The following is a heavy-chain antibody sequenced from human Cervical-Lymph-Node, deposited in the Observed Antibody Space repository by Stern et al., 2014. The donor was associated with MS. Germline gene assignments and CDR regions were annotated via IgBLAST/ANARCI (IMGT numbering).Heavy chain of an antibody. CDR1: GFTFSDHY. V-gene: IGHV3-11*01. CDR3: ARDPVMAALEGTPDDY. Sequence: QVKLVESGGGLVKPGGSLRLSCAASGFTFSDHYMSWIRQAPGKGLARVSYISNDGSTIFYADSVKGRSTISRDNAKNSLYLQMNSLRAEDTAIYYCARDPVMAALEGTPDDYWGQGTLVTVSS. D-gene: IGHD5-24*01. J-gene: IGHJ4*02. CDR2: ISNDGSTI.